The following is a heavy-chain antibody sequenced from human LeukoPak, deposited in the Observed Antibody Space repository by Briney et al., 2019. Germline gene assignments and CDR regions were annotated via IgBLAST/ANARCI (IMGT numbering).Heavy chain of an antibody. CDR3: ATRYTMVRGYFDY. D-gene: IGHD3-10*01. J-gene: IGHJ4*02. CDR2: IYHSGST. V-gene: IGHV4-39*07. CDR1: GGSINSTNYS. Sequence: SETLSLTCTVSGGSINSTNYSWGWIRQPPGKGLEWIGSIYHSGSTYYNPSLKSRVTISVDTSKNQFSLKLSSVTAADTAVYYCATRYTMVRGYFDYWGQGTLVTVSS.